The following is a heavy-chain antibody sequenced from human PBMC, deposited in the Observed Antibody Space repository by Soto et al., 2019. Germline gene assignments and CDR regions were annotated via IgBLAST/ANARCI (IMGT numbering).Heavy chain of an antibody. J-gene: IGHJ5*01. V-gene: IGHV2-26*01. CDR3: ARRHLAVAVSPWFDP. CDR1: GLSITDSEMG. Sequence: QVTLKESGPVLVKPTETLTLRCTVSGLSITDSEMGVSWIRQPPGQPLEWLAHIDSSGEKSYRTFLKSRLAIPKDTSKSQIGLTMTNMDPAGQATYYCARRHLAVAVSPWFDPWGQGIPVTVSS. CDR2: IDSSGEK.